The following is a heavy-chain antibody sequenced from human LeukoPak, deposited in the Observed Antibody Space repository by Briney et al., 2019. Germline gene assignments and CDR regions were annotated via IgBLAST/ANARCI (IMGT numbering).Heavy chain of an antibody. Sequence: ASVKVSCKVSGYTLTELSMHWVRQAPGQGLEWMGWINPNSGGTKYAQKFQGRVTMTRDTSISTAYMELTSLRSDDTAVYYCARGRRIIVGATNAGDFFDYWGQGTLVTVSS. CDR2: INPNSGGT. D-gene: IGHD1-26*01. CDR3: ARGRRIIVGATNAGDFFDY. J-gene: IGHJ4*02. V-gene: IGHV1-2*02. CDR1: GYTLTELS.